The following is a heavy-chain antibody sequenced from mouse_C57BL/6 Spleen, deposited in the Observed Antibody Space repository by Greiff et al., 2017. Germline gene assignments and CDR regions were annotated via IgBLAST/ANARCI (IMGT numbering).Heavy chain of an antibody. V-gene: IGHV6-3*01. Sequence: DVMLVESGGGLVQPGGSMKLSCVASGFTFSNYWMNWVRQSPEKGLEWVAQIRLKSDNYATHSAASVKGRFTISRDDSNSSGYLQMNNLSAEDTGIYYCTGDGYDPSDYAMDYWGQGTSVTVSS. J-gene: IGHJ4*01. D-gene: IGHD2-2*01. CDR3: TGDGYDPSDYAMDY. CDR2: IRLKSDNYAT. CDR1: GFTFSNYW.